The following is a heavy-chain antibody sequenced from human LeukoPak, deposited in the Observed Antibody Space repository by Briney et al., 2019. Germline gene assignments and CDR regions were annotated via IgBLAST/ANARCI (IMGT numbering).Heavy chain of an antibody. V-gene: IGHV4-61*02. Sequence: PSQTLSLTCTVSGGPISSGSYYWGWIRQPAGKGLEWIGRIYTSGSTNYNPSLKSRVTISVDTSKNQFSLKLSSVTAADTAVYYCAGSKYYYDSSGYKTGYYYYGMDVWGQGTTVTVSS. CDR1: GGPISSGSYY. CDR2: IYTSGST. D-gene: IGHD3-22*01. J-gene: IGHJ6*02. CDR3: AGSKYYYDSSGYKTGYYYYGMDV.